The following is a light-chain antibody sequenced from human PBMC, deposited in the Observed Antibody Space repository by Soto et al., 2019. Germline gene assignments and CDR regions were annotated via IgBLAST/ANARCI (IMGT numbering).Light chain of an antibody. V-gene: IGKV3-20*01. CDR1: QSVASSY. J-gene: IGKJ1*01. CDR3: HHFGSSPET. CDR2: AAS. Sequence: EVVLTQSPGTLSLSPGERATLSCRASQSVASSYLAWYQHKPGRAPRLLFYAASSRAPGIPDRFSGSVSGTDFTLTISRLEPEDFAVYYCHHFGSSPETFDQGTKVE.